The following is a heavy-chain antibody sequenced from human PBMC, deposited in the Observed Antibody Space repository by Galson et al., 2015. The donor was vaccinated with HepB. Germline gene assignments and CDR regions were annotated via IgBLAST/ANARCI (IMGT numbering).Heavy chain of an antibody. CDR1: GYTFTSYG. V-gene: IGHV1-18*01. CDR2: ISAYNGNT. CDR3: ARLNKSGYCSSTSSPNDAFDI. D-gene: IGHD2-2*01. Sequence: SVKVSCKASGYTFTSYGISWVRQAPGQGLEWMGWISAYNGNTNYAQKLQGRVTMTTDTSTSTAYMELRSLRSDDTAVYYCARLNKSGYCSSTSSPNDAFDIWGQGTMVTVSS. J-gene: IGHJ3*02.